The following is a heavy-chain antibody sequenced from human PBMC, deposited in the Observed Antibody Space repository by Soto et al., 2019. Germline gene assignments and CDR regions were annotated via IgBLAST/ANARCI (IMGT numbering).Heavy chain of an antibody. CDR1: GFTFSSHD. CDR3: TRGGIWGVSGNWFDT. J-gene: IGHJ5*02. CDR2: IDSAGDA. D-gene: IGHD3-10*01. V-gene: IGHV3-13*01. Sequence: EVQLVESGGGLVQPGGSLRLSCAASGFTFSSHDMHWVRQVTGKGVEWVSGIDSAGDAKYPASVKGRFTISRENAKNSLYLQVNSLRAEDTAMYYCTRGGIWGVSGNWFDTWGQGTLVTVSS.